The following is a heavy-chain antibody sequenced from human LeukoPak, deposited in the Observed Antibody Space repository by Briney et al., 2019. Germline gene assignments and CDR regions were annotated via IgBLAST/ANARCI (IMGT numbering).Heavy chain of an antibody. V-gene: IGHV3-30*04. CDR3: AGEI. J-gene: IGHJ4*02. CDR2: ISYDGSNK. CDR1: GFTFSSYA. Sequence: GGSLRPSCAASGFTFSSYAMHWVRQAPGKGLEWVAVISYDGSNKYYADSVKGRFTISRDNSKNTLYLQMNSLRAEDTAVYYCAGEIWGQGTLVTVSS.